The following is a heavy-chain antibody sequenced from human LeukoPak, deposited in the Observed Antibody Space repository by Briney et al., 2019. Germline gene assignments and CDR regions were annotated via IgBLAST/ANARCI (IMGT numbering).Heavy chain of an antibody. Sequence: ASETLSLTCNASGGSLTSHFWSWLRQTPGKGLEWIGYVFHSGTTNYSPSLKSRVTISLDTSKRQFYLRMASVTAADTAVDYCARRMATGTDAFDIWGRGTMVSVSS. V-gene: IGHV4-59*08. J-gene: IGHJ3*02. CDR3: ARRMATGTDAFDI. CDR1: GGSLTSHF. CDR2: VFHSGTT. D-gene: IGHD5-24*01.